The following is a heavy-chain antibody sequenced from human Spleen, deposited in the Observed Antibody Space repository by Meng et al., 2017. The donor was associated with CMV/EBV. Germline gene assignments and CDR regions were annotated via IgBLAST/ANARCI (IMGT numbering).Heavy chain of an antibody. Sequence: GESLKISCAASGFTFSSYSMNWVRQAPGKGLEWVSGINWNGGSTGYADSVKGRFTISRDNAKNSLYLEMNSLRAEDTALYYCVRGPPGPHDYWGQGTLVTVSS. CDR2: INWNGGST. CDR3: VRGPPGPHDY. J-gene: IGHJ4*02. CDR1: GFTFSSYS. V-gene: IGHV3-20*04.